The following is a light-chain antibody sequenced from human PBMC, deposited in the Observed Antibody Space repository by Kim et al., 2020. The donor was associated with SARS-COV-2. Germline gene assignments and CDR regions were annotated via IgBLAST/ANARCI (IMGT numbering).Light chain of an antibody. CDR1: NIGSKR. J-gene: IGLJ2*01. CDR3: QVWNSSSDPVV. V-gene: IGLV3-21*04. Sequence: SYELTQPPSVSVAPGKTARLTCGGNNIGSKRVHWYQQKPGQAPVLVIYYVSDRPSGIPERFSGSNSGNTATLTISRVDAGEKAEYYCQVWNSSSDPVVFGGGTQLTFL. CDR2: YVS.